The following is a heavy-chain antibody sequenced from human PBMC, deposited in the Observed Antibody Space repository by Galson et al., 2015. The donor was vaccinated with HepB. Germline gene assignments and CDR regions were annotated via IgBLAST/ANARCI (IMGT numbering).Heavy chain of an antibody. Sequence: SLRLSCAASGFTFSDAWMSWVRQAPGKGLEWVGRMNSKFDGGTIDYGTPVKGRFIFSRDDSKSMLYVQMHNMKIEDTGVYYCTTGELWSGESLRNWGQGTLVTVSS. V-gene: IGHV3-15*01. J-gene: IGHJ4*02. CDR2: MNSKFDGGTI. CDR3: TTGELWSGESLRN. D-gene: IGHD3-10*01. CDR1: GFTFSDAW.